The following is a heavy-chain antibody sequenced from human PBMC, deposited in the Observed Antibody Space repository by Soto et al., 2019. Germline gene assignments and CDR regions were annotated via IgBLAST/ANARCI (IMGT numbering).Heavy chain of an antibody. CDR2: ISSDGSRT. J-gene: IGHJ4*02. CDR3: AADPDSYGFSYFDY. Sequence: GGSLILSCAASGFTFSSYWMHWVRQAPGKGLVWVSRISSDGSRTTYADSVKGRFTISRDNAKNTLYLQMNSLRAEDTAMYYCAADPDSYGFSYFDYWGQG. CDR1: GFTFSSYW. V-gene: IGHV3-74*03. D-gene: IGHD5-18*01.